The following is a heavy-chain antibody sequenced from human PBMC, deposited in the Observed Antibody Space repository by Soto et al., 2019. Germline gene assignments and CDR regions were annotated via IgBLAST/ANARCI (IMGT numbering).Heavy chain of an antibody. V-gene: IGHV1-69*13. CDR2: IIPIFGTA. D-gene: IGHD2-21*02. J-gene: IGHJ3*02. CDR3: ARGIVVTAISSVAFDI. CDR1: GGTFSSYA. Sequence: GASVKVSCKASGGTFSSYAISWVRQAPGQGLEWMGGIIPIFGTANYAQKFQGRVTITADESTSTAYMELSSLRSEDTAVYYCARGIVVTAISSVAFDIWGQGTMVTVSS.